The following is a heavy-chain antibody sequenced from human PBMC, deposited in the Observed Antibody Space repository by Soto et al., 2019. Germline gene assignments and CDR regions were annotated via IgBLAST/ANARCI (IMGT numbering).Heavy chain of an antibody. CDR1: GFPFSSFG. CDR3: ANGPVVGANYKYYDMDV. V-gene: IGHV3-33*06. CDR2: IWNDGSNE. J-gene: IGHJ6*02. Sequence: QVQLVESGGGVVQPGGSLRLSCEASGFPFSSFGIHWVRQAPGKGLEWLAIIWNDGSNEYYADSVKGRFTISRDNSKNTLYLQMDNLRAEDTAHYFCANGPVVGANYKYYDMDVWGRGTTVTVSS. D-gene: IGHD1-26*01.